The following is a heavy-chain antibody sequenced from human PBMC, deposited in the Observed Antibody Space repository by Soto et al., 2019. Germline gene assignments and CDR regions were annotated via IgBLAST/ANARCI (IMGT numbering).Heavy chain of an antibody. CDR2: INHSGST. Sequence: PSETLSLTCAVYGGSFSGYYWSWIRQPPGKGLEWIGEINHSGSTNYNPSLKSRVTISVDTSKSQFSLKLSSVTAADTAVDYCMVVKSRYGMAFWGQGTTVPVSS. V-gene: IGHV4-34*01. CDR1: GGSFSGYY. J-gene: IGHJ6*02. CDR3: MVVKSRYGMAF. D-gene: IGHD2-21*01.